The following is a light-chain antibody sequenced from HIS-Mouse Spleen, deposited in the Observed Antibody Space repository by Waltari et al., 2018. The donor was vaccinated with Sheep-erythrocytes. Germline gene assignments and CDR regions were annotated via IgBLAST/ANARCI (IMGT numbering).Light chain of an antibody. CDR2: DVS. CDR3: CSYAGSYNHV. CDR1: SSDVGGYNF. Sequence: QSALTQPRSVSGSPGPSVTISCTGTSSDVGGYNFVPWYQPHPGKAPKLMIYDVSKRPSGVPDRFSGSKSGNTASLTISGLQAEDEADYYCCSYAGSYNHVFATGTKVTVL. J-gene: IGLJ1*01. V-gene: IGLV2-11*01.